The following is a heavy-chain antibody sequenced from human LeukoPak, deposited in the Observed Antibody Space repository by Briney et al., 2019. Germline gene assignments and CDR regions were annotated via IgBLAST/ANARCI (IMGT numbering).Heavy chain of an antibody. J-gene: IGHJ4*02. CDR2: ISWNSGSI. Sequence: GGSLRLSCAASGFTFYDYAMHWAREAPGEGLEWGSGISWNSGSIVYADSVKGRFTISRDNAKNSLYLQMNSLRAEDTALYYCAKDGVGLRYYFDYWGQGTLVTVSS. CDR3: AKDGVGLRYYFDY. CDR1: GFTFYDYA. V-gene: IGHV3-9*01. D-gene: IGHD3-3*01.